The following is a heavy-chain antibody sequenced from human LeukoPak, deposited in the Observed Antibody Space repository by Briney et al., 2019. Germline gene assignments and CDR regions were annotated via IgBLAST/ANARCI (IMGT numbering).Heavy chain of an antibody. J-gene: IGHJ6*03. Sequence: GSLRLSCAASGFTFSDYYWSWIRQPAGKGLEWIGRIYTSGSTNYNPSLKSRVTMSVDTSKNQFSLKLSSVTAADTAVYYCARVREQGQLGYYYYYMDVWGKGTTVTVSS. CDR2: IYTSGST. CDR1: GFTFSDYY. D-gene: IGHD6-13*01. V-gene: IGHV4-4*07. CDR3: ARVREQGQLGYYYYYMDV.